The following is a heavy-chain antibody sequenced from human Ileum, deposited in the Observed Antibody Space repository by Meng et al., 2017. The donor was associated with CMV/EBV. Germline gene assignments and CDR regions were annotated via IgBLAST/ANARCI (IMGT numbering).Heavy chain of an antibody. J-gene: IGHJ5*02. CDR3: ARGRGSSWYMDP. CDR1: GVTLSDCS. D-gene: IGHD6-13*01. V-gene: IGHV3-21*06. CDR2: VLAASGDI. Sequence: CAVSGVTLSDCSLSWVRQAPGKGLEWVSSVLAASGDIVYADSLKGRFTVSRDNTKSSMFLQMNSLREDDTAVYYCARGRGSSWYMDPWGQGTLVTVSS.